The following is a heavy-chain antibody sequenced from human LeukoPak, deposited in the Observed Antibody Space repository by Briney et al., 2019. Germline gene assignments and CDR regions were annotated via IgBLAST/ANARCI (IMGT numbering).Heavy chain of an antibody. CDR1: GFTFSSYW. CDR2: IKQDGSEK. J-gene: IGHJ4*02. Sequence: GGSLRLSCAASGFTFSSYWMSWVRQAPGKGLEWVANIKQDGSEKYYVDSVKGRFTISRDNAKNSLYLQMNSLRAEDTAVYYCARDRRGPGGAYLDHWGQGTLVTVSS. CDR3: ARDRRGPGGAYLDH. V-gene: IGHV3-7*03. D-gene: IGHD3-10*01.